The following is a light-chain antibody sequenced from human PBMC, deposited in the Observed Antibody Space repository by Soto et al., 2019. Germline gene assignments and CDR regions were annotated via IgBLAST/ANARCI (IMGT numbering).Light chain of an antibody. CDR3: QQYDSSPWT. V-gene: IGKV3-20*01. Sequence: EIVLTQSPGTLSLSPGERATLSCRASQSVSSSFLAWYQQKPGQAPRLLIYDASSRATGIPDRFSGSGSGTDFTLTISRLELEDFAVYYCQQYDSSPWTFGQGKKVEIK. J-gene: IGKJ1*01. CDR1: QSVSSSF. CDR2: DAS.